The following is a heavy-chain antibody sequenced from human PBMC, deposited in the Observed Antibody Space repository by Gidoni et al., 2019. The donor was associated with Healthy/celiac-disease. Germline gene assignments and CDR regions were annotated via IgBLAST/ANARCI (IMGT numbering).Heavy chain of an antibody. V-gene: IGHV3-64D*06. Sequence: EVQLVESGGGLVQPGGSLRLSCSASGFTFSSYAMHWVRQAPGNGLEYVSAISSNGGSTYYADSVKGRFTISRDNSKNTLYLQMSSLRAEDTAVYYCVWLGELFYGMDVWGQGTTVTVSS. J-gene: IGHJ6*02. D-gene: IGHD3-10*01. CDR1: GFTFSSYA. CDR2: ISSNGGST. CDR3: VWLGELFYGMDV.